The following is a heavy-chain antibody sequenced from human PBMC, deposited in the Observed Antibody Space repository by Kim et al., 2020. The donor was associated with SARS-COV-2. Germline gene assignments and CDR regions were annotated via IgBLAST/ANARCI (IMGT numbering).Heavy chain of an antibody. D-gene: IGHD3-10*01. V-gene: IGHV1-3*01. CDR1: GYTFTDYA. Sequence: ASVKVSCKTSGYTFTDYAIHWVRQAPGQGLEWMGLITGASGDTKYSQKFQARLTITRDTSASTAYLDLSSLRSDDTAMYYCAASVPGSGWAFWGQGALVTVSS. CDR3: AASVPGSGWAF. CDR2: ITGASGDT. J-gene: IGHJ1*01.